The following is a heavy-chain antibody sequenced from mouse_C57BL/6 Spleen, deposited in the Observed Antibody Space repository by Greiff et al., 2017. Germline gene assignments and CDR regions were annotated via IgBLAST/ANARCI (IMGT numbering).Heavy chain of an antibody. V-gene: IGHV1-18*01. CDR3: ARGTASTMITTYFDY. Sequence: EVMLQQSGPELVKPGASVKIPCKASGYTFTDYNMDWVKQSHGKSLEWIGDINPNNGGTIYNQKFKGKATLTVDKSSSTAYMELRSLTSEDTAVYYCARGTASTMITTYFDYWGQGTTLTVSS. CDR2: INPNNGGT. CDR1: GYTFTDYN. J-gene: IGHJ2*01. D-gene: IGHD2-4*01.